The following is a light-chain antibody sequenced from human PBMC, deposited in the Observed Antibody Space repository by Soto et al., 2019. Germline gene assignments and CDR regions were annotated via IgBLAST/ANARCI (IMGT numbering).Light chain of an antibody. CDR3: QQYGSSPHT. CDR2: GAS. V-gene: IGKV3-20*01. J-gene: IGKJ1*01. Sequence: EIVLTQSPGTLSLSPGERATLSCRASQSVSSSYLAWYQQKPGQAPRLLIYGASSRATGVPDRFSGSGSGTDFTLTISRLEPEDFEVYYCQQYGSSPHTFGQGTKVDIK. CDR1: QSVSSSY.